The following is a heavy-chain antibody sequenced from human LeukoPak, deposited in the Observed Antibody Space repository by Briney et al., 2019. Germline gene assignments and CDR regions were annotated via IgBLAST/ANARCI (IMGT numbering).Heavy chain of an antibody. J-gene: IGHJ6*03. CDR1: GYTFTSYD. CDR2: MNPNSGNT. D-gene: IGHD3-9*01. CDR3: ARGYKYFDWLSYYYYYYMDV. Sequence: ASVKVSCKASGYTFTSYDINWVRQATGQGLEWMGWMNPNSGNTGYAQKFQGRVTITRNTSISTAYMELSSLRSEDTAVYYCARGYKYFDWLSYYYYYYMDVWGKGTTATVSS. V-gene: IGHV1-8*03.